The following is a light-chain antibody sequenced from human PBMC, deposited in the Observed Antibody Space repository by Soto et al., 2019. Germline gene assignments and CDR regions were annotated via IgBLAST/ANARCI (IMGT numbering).Light chain of an antibody. J-gene: IGKJ1*01. CDR3: QQYNSYRT. Sequence: QLSQSPSTLSASVGDRVTITCRASQSISSWLAWYQQKPGKAPKLLIYDASSLESGVPSRFSGSGSGTEFTLTISSLQPDDFATYYCQQYNSYRTFGQGTKVDIK. CDR1: QSISSW. CDR2: DAS. V-gene: IGKV1-5*01.